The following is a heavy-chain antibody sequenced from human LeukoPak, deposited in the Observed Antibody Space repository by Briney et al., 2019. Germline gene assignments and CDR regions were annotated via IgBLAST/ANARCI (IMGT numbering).Heavy chain of an antibody. V-gene: IGHV3-23*01. Sequence: PGGSLRLSSGASGLTFSSYVMTWDRQAPGKGLEWVSVISGSGGTTDYADSVKGRFTISRENSKNTLYLQMNSLRAEDTAVYYCTKQYCTSSASCYNYYDYHTDVWGKGTTVTVSS. CDR3: TKQYCTSSASCYNYYDYHTDV. CDR2: ISGSGGTT. CDR1: GLTFSSYV. D-gene: IGHD2-2*02. J-gene: IGHJ6*03.